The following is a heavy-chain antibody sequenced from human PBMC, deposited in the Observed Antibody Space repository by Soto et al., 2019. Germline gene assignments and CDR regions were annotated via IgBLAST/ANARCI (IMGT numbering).Heavy chain of an antibody. Sequence: PGGSLRLSCAASGLTFSSYAMHWVRQAPGKGLEWVAVISYDGSNKYYADSVKGRFTISRDNSKNTLYLQMNSLRAEDTAVYYCAREKATFGVVASAYYYYYYGMDVWGQGTTVTVSS. V-gene: IGHV3-30-3*01. CDR2: ISYDGSNK. D-gene: IGHD3-3*01. J-gene: IGHJ6*02. CDR3: AREKATFGVVASAYYYYYYGMDV. CDR1: GLTFSSYA.